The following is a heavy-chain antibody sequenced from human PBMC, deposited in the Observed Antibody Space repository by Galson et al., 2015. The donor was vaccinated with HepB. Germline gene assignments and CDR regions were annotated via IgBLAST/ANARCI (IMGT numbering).Heavy chain of an antibody. CDR2: ISYDGSNK. D-gene: IGHD4-17*01. J-gene: IGHJ2*01. CDR3: ARGPTTVTMYFDL. Sequence: SLRLSCAASGFTFSSYGMHWVRQAPGKGLEWVAVISYDGSNKYYADSVKGRFTISRDNSKNTLYLQMNNLRAEDTAVYYCARGPTTVTMYFDLWGRGTLVTVSS. CDR1: GFTFSSYG. V-gene: IGHV3-30*03.